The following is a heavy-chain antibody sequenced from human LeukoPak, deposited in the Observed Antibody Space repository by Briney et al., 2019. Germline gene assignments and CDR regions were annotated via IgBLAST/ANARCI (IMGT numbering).Heavy chain of an antibody. J-gene: IGHJ4*02. CDR2: MNPNSGNT. CDR1: GYTFTSYD. D-gene: IGHD5-18*01. V-gene: IGHV1-8*01. CDR3: ARDRMSGGGYSSYFGS. Sequence: ASVKVSCKASGYTFTSYDINWVRQATGQGLEWMGWMNPNSGNTGYAQKFQGRVTMTRNTSISTAYMELSSLRSEDTALYYCARDRMSGGGYSSYFGSWGQGALVTVSS.